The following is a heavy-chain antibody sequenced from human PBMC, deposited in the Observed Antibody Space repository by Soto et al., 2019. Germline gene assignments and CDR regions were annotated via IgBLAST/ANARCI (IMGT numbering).Heavy chain of an antibody. CDR3: ARDYPAAPTAGGEWGDF. Sequence: EVQLVESGGGLVQPGGSLRLACAASGFTFSGYWMTWVRQAPGKGLEWVANIKEDGSEKYYLESVRGRFTISRDNAKNSLYLQMNSVKAADTAVYYCARDYPAAPTAGGEWGDFWGQGTLVIVSS. CDR2: IKEDGSEK. CDR1: GFTFSGYW. J-gene: IGHJ4*02. V-gene: IGHV3-7*03. D-gene: IGHD3-16*01.